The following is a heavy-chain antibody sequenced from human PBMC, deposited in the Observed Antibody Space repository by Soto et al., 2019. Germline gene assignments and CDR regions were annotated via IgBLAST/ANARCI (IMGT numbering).Heavy chain of an antibody. Sequence: QVQLVQSGAEVKKPGSSVKVSCKASGGTFSSYAVSWVRQAPGQGLEWVGEIIPMYGMPNLAHRFQGRVTVTADESTSTVYMEVSSLRSEDTAIHYCARVKENCSTTSCYKFFDFWGQGTLVTVSS. CDR2: IIPMYGMP. CDR3: ARVKENCSTTSCYKFFDF. J-gene: IGHJ4*02. D-gene: IGHD2-2*02. V-gene: IGHV1-69*01. CDR1: GGTFSSYA.